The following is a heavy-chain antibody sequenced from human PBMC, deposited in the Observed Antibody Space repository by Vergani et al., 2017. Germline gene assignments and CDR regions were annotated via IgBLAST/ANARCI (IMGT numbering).Heavy chain of an antibody. V-gene: IGHV3-23*01. CDR3: AKASPRNSGYDYLYYYHAMDV. CDR1: GFTFNHYA. CDR2: ISGSGGSP. J-gene: IGHJ6*02. Sequence: EVQLLESGGDLVQPGGSLRLSCAASGFTFNHYAMNWVRQAPGKGLEWVSGISGSGGSPYYAGSVKGRFTISRDSSKNTLYLQMNSLSAGDTAVYYCAKASPRNSGYDYLYYYHAMDVWGQGTTVTVSS. D-gene: IGHD5-12*01.